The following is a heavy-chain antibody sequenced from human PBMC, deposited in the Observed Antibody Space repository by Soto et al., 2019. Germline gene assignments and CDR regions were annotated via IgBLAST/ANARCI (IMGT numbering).Heavy chain of an antibody. J-gene: IGHJ4*02. CDR3: ARDALFWSGYFYYFDY. Sequence: GGSLRLSCAPSGSTFSSYSMNWVRQAPGKGLEWVSSISSSSSYIYYADSVKGRFTISRDNAKNSLYLQKNSLRAEDTAVYYCARDALFWSGYFYYFDYWGQGTLVTVSS. CDR2: ISSSSSYI. V-gene: IGHV3-21*01. CDR1: GSTFSSYS. D-gene: IGHD3-3*01.